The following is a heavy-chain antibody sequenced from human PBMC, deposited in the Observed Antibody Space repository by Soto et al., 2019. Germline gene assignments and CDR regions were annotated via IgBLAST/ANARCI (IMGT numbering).Heavy chain of an antibody. V-gene: IGHV1-45*02. J-gene: IGHJ4*02. CDR3: AGGGAGSGPFTWELPDH. CDR2: ITPFSGDV. CDR1: GNTFTYRY. D-gene: IGHD1-26*01. Sequence: QMQLVQSGAEVKKTGSSVTVSCKALGNTFTYRYLHWVRQAPGQALEWMGWITPFSGDVHYAQKFEGRVTITRDRSINTAYMQMSSLRSEDTAMYFCAGGGAGSGPFTWELPDHWGQGTLVTFSS.